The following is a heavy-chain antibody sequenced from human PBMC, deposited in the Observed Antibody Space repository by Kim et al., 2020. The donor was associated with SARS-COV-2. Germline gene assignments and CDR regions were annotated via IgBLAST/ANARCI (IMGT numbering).Heavy chain of an antibody. V-gene: IGHV3-33*01. Sequence: GGSLRLSCAASGFTFSSYGMHWVRQAPGKGLEWVAVIWYDGSNKYYADSVKGRFTISRDNSKNTLYLQMNSLRSEETAVYYCARDGDYYYSSGPDYWGQGTLVTVSS. D-gene: IGHD3-22*01. CDR2: IWYDGSNK. CDR1: GFTFSSYG. CDR3: ARDGDYYYSSGPDY. J-gene: IGHJ4*02.